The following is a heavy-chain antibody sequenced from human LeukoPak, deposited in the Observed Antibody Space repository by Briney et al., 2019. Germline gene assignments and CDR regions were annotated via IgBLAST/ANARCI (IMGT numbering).Heavy chain of an antibody. D-gene: IGHD3-22*01. CDR2: ISSSSSYI. J-gene: IGHJ4*02. Sequence: PGGSLRLSCAASGFTFSSYSMNWVRQAPGKGLEWVSSISSSSSYIYYADSVKGRFTISRDNAKNSLYLQMNSLRAEDTAVYYCARVPLNYDSSGYYRGDYFDYWGQGTLVTVSS. V-gene: IGHV3-21*01. CDR1: GFTFSSYS. CDR3: ARVPLNYDSSGYYRGDYFDY.